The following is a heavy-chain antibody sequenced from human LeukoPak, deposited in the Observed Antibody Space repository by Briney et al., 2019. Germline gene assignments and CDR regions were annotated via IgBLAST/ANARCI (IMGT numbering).Heavy chain of an antibody. D-gene: IGHD2-2*01. Sequence: GRSLRLSCAASGFTFSSYTMNWVRQAPGKGLEWVSSIGSSSGYIYYADSVKGRFTISRDNAKNSLYLQLNSLRAEDTAVYYCVNDCSSSSCYDYWGQGTLVTVSS. CDR1: GFTFSSYT. CDR3: VNDCSSSSCYDY. CDR2: IGSSSGYI. V-gene: IGHV3-21*01. J-gene: IGHJ4*02.